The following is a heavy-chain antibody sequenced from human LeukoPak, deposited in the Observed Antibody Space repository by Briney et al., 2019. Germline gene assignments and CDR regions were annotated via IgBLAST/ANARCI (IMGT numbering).Heavy chain of an antibody. CDR2: VYSGGQT. D-gene: IGHD2-21*01. V-gene: IGHV3-53*01. CDR3: VRYPRLGGDDTGFDS. Sequence: GGSLRLSCAASGFTVNSKYMSWVRQAPGTGLEWVSVVYSGGQTYYADSVKGRFTISRDNPKNSLSLQMNTLRAEDTAVYYCVRYPRLGGDDTGFDSWGQGTLVTVSS. J-gene: IGHJ4*02. CDR1: GFTVNSKY.